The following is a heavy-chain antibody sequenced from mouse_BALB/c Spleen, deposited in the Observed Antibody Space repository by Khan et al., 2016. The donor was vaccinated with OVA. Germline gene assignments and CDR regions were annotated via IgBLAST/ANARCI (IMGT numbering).Heavy chain of an antibody. CDR2: IWAGGST. CDR1: GFSLSNYG. Sequence: QVQLKQSGPGLVAPSQTLSITCTVSGFSLSNYGVHWVRQPPGKGLEWLGVIWAGGSTNHNSALMSRLSIIKDDSKSQVFLKMNSLQTDDTAMYXCARAFYNGAWFANWGQGTLVTVSA. J-gene: IGHJ3*01. D-gene: IGHD1-3*01. V-gene: IGHV2-9*02. CDR3: ARAFYNGAWFAN.